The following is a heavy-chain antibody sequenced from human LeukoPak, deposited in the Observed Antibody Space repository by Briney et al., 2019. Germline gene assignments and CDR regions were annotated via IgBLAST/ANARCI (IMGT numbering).Heavy chain of an antibody. D-gene: IGHD5-12*01. J-gene: IGHJ4*02. Sequence: PGGSLRLSCAASGFTFSSYEMNWVHQAPGKGLEWVSYISSSGSTIYYADSVKGRFTISRDNSKNTLYLQMNSLRAEDTAVYYCAKPPGYMVATYFDYWGQGTLVTVSS. CDR1: GFTFSSYE. CDR2: ISSSGSTI. CDR3: AKPPGYMVATYFDY. V-gene: IGHV3-48*03.